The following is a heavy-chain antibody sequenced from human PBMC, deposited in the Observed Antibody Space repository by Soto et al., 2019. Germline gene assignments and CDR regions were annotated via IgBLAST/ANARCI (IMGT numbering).Heavy chain of an antibody. CDR1: GGSISSGDYY. V-gene: IGHV4-30-4*01. CDR3: ARAGAGYGYYDSSGYYGWFDY. Sequence: SETLSLTCTVSGGSISSGDYYWSWIRQPPGKGLEWIGYIYYSGSTYYNPSLKSRVTISVDTSKNQFSLKLSSVTAADTAVYYCARAGAGYGYYDSSGYYGWFDYWGQGTLVTVSS. D-gene: IGHD3-22*01. CDR2: IYYSGST. J-gene: IGHJ4*02.